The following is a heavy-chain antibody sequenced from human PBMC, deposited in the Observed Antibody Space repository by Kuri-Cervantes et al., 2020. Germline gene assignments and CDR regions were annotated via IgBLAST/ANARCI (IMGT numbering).Heavy chain of an antibody. CDR1: GDSVSSKSAA. CDR3: ARGLVNGDYVFIPYYYYYGMDV. D-gene: IGHD4-17*01. J-gene: IGHJ6*02. V-gene: IGHV6-1*01. Sequence: SQTLSLTFAIFGDSVSSKSAAWNWIRQSPSRGLEWLGRTYYRSEWYRDYAVSVKGRIIINPDTSKNQFSLQLNSVTPEDTAVYYCARGLVNGDYVFIPYYYYYGMDVWGQGTTVTVSS. CDR2: TYYRSEWYR.